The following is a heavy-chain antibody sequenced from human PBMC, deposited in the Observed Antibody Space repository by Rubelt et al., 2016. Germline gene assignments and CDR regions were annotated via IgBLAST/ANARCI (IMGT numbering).Heavy chain of an antibody. J-gene: IGHJ4*02. D-gene: IGHD2-21*01. V-gene: IGHV3-23*01. CDR1: GFTFSSYA. CDR3: AKDKSWGRVVNGHGY. CDR2: ISGSGGST. Sequence: EVQLLESGGGLVQPGGSLRLSCAASGFTFSSYAMSWVRQAPGKGLEWVSAISGSGGSTYYADSVKGRLTISRDNSKNALYLQMNSLRAEDTAVYYCAKDKSWGRVVNGHGYWGQGTLVTVSS.